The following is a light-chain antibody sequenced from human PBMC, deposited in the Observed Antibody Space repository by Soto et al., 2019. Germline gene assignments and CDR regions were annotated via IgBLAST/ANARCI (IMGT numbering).Light chain of an antibody. CDR1: SSDVGDYNY. CDR3: SSYTSSSTLEVV. Sequence: QSALTQPASVSGSPGQSITISCTGTSSDVGDYNYVSWYQQYPGKAPKLMIYDVSYRPSGVSNRFSGSKSGNTASLTISGLQAEDEADYYCSSYTSSSTLEVVFGGGTKLTVL. J-gene: IGLJ2*01. CDR2: DVS. V-gene: IGLV2-14*01.